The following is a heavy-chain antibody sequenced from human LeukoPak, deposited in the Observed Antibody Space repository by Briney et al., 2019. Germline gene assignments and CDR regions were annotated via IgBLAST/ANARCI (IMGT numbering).Heavy chain of an antibody. CDR3: ARARPYYDILTGYYLVSTYMDV. D-gene: IGHD3-9*01. V-gene: IGHV4-61*02. CDR1: GGSISSGRYY. Sequence: SETLSLTCTVSGGSISSGRYYWSWIRQPAGKGLEWIVRVSISGNTNYNPSLKSRVTISVDTSKNKFSLKLSSVTAADTAVYFCARARPYYDILTGYYLVSTYMDVWGKGTTVTISS. J-gene: IGHJ6*03. CDR2: VSISGNT.